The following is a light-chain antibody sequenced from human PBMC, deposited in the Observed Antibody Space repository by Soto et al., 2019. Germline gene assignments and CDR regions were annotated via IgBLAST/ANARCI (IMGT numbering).Light chain of an antibody. Sequence: DIQMTQSPSTLSASVGDRVTITCRASQSISSWLAWYQQKPGKAPELLIYKAPSLQSGVPSRFSGSGSGTEFTLTISSLQPDDLATYYCQQYNSYSYTFGQGTKLEIK. CDR2: KAP. CDR3: QQYNSYSYT. V-gene: IGKV1-5*03. CDR1: QSISSW. J-gene: IGKJ2*01.